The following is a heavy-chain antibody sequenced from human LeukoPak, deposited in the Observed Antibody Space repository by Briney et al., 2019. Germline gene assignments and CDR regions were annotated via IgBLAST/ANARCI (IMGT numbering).Heavy chain of an antibody. Sequence: PGGTLRLSCAASRFTFSSFGMSWVRQAPGKGLEWVAVISYDGSNKYYADSVKGRFTISRDNSKNTLYLQMNSLRAEDTAVYYCAKGAGYSSGWAYFSVFDYWGQGTLVTVSS. CDR3: AKGAGYSSGWAYFSVFDY. J-gene: IGHJ4*02. CDR1: RFTFSSFG. V-gene: IGHV3-30*18. CDR2: ISYDGSNK. D-gene: IGHD6-19*01.